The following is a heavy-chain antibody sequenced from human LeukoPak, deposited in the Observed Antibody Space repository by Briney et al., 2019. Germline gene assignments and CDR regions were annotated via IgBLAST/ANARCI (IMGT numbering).Heavy chain of an antibody. D-gene: IGHD3-10*01. V-gene: IGHV1-2*02. CDR3: ARVTLRLGNYYHPHWFDS. J-gene: IGHJ5*01. CDR1: GYTFTGYY. CDR2: SNPNSGGT. Sequence: ASVKLSCTASGYTFTGYYMHWGWHAPGQGLERVWWSNPNSGGTNNSQKFHDRGTMTTDTPTSTAYMELSSLRADDTAVYYCARVTLRLGNYYHPHWFDSWGQGDLVTVSS.